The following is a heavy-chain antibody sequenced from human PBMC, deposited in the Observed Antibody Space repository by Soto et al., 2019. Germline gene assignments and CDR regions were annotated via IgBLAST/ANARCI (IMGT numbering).Heavy chain of an antibody. CDR1: GFTCSSND. CDR2: MSYDGSNE. V-gene: IGHV3-30-3*01. Sequence: QVQLVESGGGVVQPGRSLRLSCAASGFTCSSNDMHWVRQAPGTGLECVAVMSYDGSNEYYADSVKGRFTIARDNSKNTLYLQMNSLRAEETAVYYCASDSILSGTTRPPPLDYWGQGTMVTVSS. D-gene: IGHD4-17*01. CDR3: ASDSILSGTTRPPPLDY. J-gene: IGHJ4*02.